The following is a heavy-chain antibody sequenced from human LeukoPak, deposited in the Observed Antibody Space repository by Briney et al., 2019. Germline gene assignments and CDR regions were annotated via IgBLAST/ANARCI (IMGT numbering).Heavy chain of an antibody. CDR2: INHSGST. CDR3: ARRTSMVRGVAAEDWFDP. J-gene: IGHJ5*02. D-gene: IGHD3-10*01. Sequence: SETLSLTCAVYGGSFSGYYWSWIRQPPGKGLEWIGEINHSGSTNYNPSLKSRVTISVDTSKNQFSLKLSSVTAADTAVYYCARRTSMVRGVAAEDWFDPWGQGTLVTVSS. CDR1: GGSFSGYY. V-gene: IGHV4-34*01.